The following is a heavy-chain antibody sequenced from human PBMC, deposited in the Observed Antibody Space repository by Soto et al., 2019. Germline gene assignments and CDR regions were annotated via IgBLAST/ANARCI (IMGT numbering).Heavy chain of an antibody. D-gene: IGHD1-26*01. Sequence: QVQLVESGGGVVQPGRSLRLSCAASGFTFSSYGMHWVRQAPGKGLEWVAVISYDGSNKYYADSVKGRFTISRDNSKNMLYLQMNRLRAEDRAVYYLAMRPRGGSYYFVFWGQGSLVTVSS. V-gene: IGHV3-30*03. CDR3: AMRPRGGSYYFVF. CDR1: GFTFSSYG. CDR2: ISYDGSNK. J-gene: IGHJ4*02.